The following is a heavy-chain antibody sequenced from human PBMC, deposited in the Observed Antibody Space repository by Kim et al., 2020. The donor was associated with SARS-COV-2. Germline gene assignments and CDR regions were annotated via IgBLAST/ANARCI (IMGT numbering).Heavy chain of an antibody. CDR2: T. D-gene: IGHD4-17*01. Sequence: TYSNPSLKSRVTISVDTSKNQFSLKLSSVTAADTAVYYCARHDYHDAFDIWGQGTMVTVSS. V-gene: IGHV4-31*02. CDR3: ARHDYHDAFDI. J-gene: IGHJ3*02.